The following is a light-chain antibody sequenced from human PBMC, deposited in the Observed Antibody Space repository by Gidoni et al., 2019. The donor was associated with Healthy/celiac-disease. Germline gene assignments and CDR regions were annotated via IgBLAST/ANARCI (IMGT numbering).Light chain of an antibody. CDR1: QSIRSW. Sequence: DIQMTQSPSTLSASVGDRVTITCRASQSIRSWLAWYQQKPGKAPKLLIYKASSLESGVPSRFSGSGSGTEFNLTISSLQPDDFATYYCQQYNNYFRTFGQGTKVEIK. CDR2: KAS. V-gene: IGKV1-5*03. CDR3: QQYNNYFRT. J-gene: IGKJ1*01.